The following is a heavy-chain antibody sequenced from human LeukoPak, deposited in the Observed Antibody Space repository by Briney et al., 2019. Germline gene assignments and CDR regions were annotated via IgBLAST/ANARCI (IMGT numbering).Heavy chain of an antibody. CDR2: IYYSGST. Sequence: SETLSLTCTVSGGSISSYYWSWIRQPPGKGLEWIGYIYYSGSTNYNPSLKSRVTISVDTSKNQFSLKLSSVTAADTAVYYCARGLRGQQLVYYYYYYMDVWGKGTTVTVSS. D-gene: IGHD6-13*01. V-gene: IGHV4-59*01. CDR1: GGSISSYY. J-gene: IGHJ6*03. CDR3: ARGLRGQQLVYYYYYYMDV.